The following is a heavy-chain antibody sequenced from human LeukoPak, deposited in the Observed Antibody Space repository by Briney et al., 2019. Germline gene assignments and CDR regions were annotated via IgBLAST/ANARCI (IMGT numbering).Heavy chain of an antibody. CDR2: IYTSGST. D-gene: IGHD6-13*01. Sequence: PSETLSLTCTVSGDSISNYYWSWIRQPAGKGLEWIGRIYTSGSTNYNPSLKSRVTMSVDTSKNQFSLKLSSVTAADTAVYYCARDQGIATPMDAFDIWGQGTLVTVSS. CDR1: GDSISNYY. V-gene: IGHV4-4*07. J-gene: IGHJ3*02. CDR3: ARDQGIATPMDAFDI.